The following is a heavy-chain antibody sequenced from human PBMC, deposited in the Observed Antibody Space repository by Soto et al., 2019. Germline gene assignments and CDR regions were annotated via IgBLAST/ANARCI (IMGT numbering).Heavy chain of an antibody. CDR3: ARGKGSGYYPMSWFDP. D-gene: IGHD3-22*01. J-gene: IGHJ5*02. CDR2: INHSGST. Sequence: SETLSLTCAVYGGSVSGYYWSWIRQPPGKGLEWIGEINHSGSTNYNPSLKSRVTISVDTSKNQFSLKLSSVTAAGTAVYYCARGKGSGYYPMSWFDPWGQGTLVTVSS. V-gene: IGHV4-34*01. CDR1: GGSVSGYY.